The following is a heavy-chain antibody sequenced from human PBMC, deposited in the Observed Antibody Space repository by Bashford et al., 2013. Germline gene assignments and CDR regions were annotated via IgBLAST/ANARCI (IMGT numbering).Heavy chain of an antibody. CDR2: LSISGST. CDR3: AKQHSGYVPYWFDP. V-gene: IGHV3-23*01. D-gene: IGHD5-12*01. Sequence: VRQAPGKGLEWVSGLSISGSTYYADSVKGRFTISRDNSKNTLYLQMNSLRAEDTAVYYCAKQHSGYVPYWFDPWGQGTLVHRLL. J-gene: IGHJ5*02.